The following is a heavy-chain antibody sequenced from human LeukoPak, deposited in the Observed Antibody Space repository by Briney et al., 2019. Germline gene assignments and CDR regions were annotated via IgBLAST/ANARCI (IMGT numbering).Heavy chain of an antibody. J-gene: IGHJ5*02. CDR3: AREMTPGPDSWFDP. Sequence: PSETLSLTCTVSGGSISSYYWSWIRQPAGKGLEWIGRIYTSGSTNYNPSLKSRVTMSVDTSKNQFSLKLSSVTAADTAVYYCAREMTPGPDSWFDPWGQGTLVTVSS. CDR1: GGSISSYY. D-gene: IGHD3-22*01. CDR2: IYTSGST. V-gene: IGHV4-4*07.